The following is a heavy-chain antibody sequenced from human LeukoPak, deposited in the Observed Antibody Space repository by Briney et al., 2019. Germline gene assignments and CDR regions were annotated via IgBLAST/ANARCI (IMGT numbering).Heavy chain of an antibody. CDR2: IIPILGIA. CDR3: AKYELGFLPSDY. J-gene: IGHJ4*02. D-gene: IGHD1-26*01. V-gene: IGHV1-69*02. Sequence: ASVKVSCKASGGTFSTYTISWVRQAPGQGLEWMGRIIPILGIANYAQKFQGRVTITADKSTSTAYMKLSSLRSEDTAVYYCAKYELGFLPSDYWGQGTLVTVSS. CDR1: GGTFSTYT.